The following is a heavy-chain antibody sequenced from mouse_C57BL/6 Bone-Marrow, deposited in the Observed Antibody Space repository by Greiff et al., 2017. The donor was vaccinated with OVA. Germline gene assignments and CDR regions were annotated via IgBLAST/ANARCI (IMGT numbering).Heavy chain of an antibody. CDR3: ARHRIDYDYDVGAWFAY. CDR2: ISRGGSYT. Sequence: EVKLVESGGDLVKPGGSLKLSCAASGFTFSSYGMSWVRQTPDKRLEWVATISRGGSYTYYPDSVKGRFTISRDNAKNTLYLQMSSLKSEDTAMYYCARHRIDYDYDVGAWFAYWGQGTLVTVSA. CDR1: GFTFSSYG. V-gene: IGHV5-6*01. D-gene: IGHD2-4*01. J-gene: IGHJ3*01.